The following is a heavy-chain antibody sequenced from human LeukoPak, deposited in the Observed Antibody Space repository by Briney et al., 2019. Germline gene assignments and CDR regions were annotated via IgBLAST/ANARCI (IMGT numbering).Heavy chain of an antibody. CDR2: TYYSGTT. Sequence: PSETLSLTCTVSGGSISSYYWSWIRQPPGKGLEWIGYTYYSGTTNYNPSLKSRVTISVDTSKNQFSLKLSSVTAADTAVYYCARGVYVAAAQYGYWGQGTLVTVSS. CDR3: ARGVYVAAAQYGY. D-gene: IGHD6-13*01. V-gene: IGHV4-59*01. J-gene: IGHJ4*02. CDR1: GGSISSYY.